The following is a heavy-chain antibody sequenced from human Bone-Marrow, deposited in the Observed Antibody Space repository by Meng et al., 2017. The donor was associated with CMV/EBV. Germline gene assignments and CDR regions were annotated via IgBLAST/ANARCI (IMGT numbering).Heavy chain of an antibody. CDR2: ISSTSKTL. CDR3: ARSPTRYSTSKGRVYFDY. D-gene: IGHD6-6*01. V-gene: IGHV3-48*02. Sequence: GESLKISCEASGFTFSSYSVNWVRQAPGKGLEWVAYISSTSKTLYYSDSVKGRFTISRDNAKNSLYLQMNVLSDEDTAVYYCARSPTRYSTSKGRVYFDYWGQGTLVTVSS. J-gene: IGHJ4*02. CDR1: GFTFSSYS.